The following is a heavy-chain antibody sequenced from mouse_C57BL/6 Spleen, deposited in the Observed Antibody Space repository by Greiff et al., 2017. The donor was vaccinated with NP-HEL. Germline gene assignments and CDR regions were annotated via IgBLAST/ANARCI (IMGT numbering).Heavy chain of an antibody. Sequence: EVKLVESGGGLVKPGGSLKLSCAASGFTFSSYAMSWVRQTPEKRLEWVATISDGGSYTYYPDNVKGRFTISRENAKNNLYLQMSHLKSEDTAMYYCAREGLLRDYYAMDYWGQGTSVTVSS. CDR3: AREGLLRDYYAMDY. V-gene: IGHV5-4*01. CDR2: ISDGGSYT. D-gene: IGHD1-1*01. CDR1: GFTFSSYA. J-gene: IGHJ4*01.